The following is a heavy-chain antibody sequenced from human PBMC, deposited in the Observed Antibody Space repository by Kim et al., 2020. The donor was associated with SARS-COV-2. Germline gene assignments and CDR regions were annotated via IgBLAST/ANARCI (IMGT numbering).Heavy chain of an antibody. J-gene: IGHJ6*02. CDR2: IYYSGST. CDR1: GGSISSGGYY. V-gene: IGHV4-31*03. CDR3: ARSRVYYGLDV. Sequence: SETLSLTCTVSGGSISSGGYYWSWIRQHPGKGLEWVGYIYYSGSTYYNPYLTSRVTISVDTSKNQFSLKLSSVTAADTAVYYCARSRVYYGLDVWGQGTTVTVSS.